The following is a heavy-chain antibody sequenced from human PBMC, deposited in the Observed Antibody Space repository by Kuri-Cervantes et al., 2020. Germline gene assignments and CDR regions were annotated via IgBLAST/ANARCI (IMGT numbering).Heavy chain of an antibody. Sequence: GGSLRLSCAASGFTFSSYSMNWVRQAPGKGLEWVSYISSSSSTIYYADSVKGRFTISRDNSKNTLYLQMNSLRAEDTAVYYCARDGGYCSSTSCYGVSGIDYWGQGTLVTVSS. CDR1: GFTFSSYS. CDR3: ARDGGYCSSTSCYGVSGIDY. CDR2: ISSSSSTI. J-gene: IGHJ4*02. V-gene: IGHV3-48*01. D-gene: IGHD2-2*01.